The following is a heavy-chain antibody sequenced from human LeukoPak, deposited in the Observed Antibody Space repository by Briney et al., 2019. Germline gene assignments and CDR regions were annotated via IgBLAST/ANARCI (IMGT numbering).Heavy chain of an antibody. CDR2: INHSGST. D-gene: IGHD3-10*01. CDR1: GGSFSGYY. V-gene: IGHV4-34*01. Sequence: SETLSLTCAVYGGSFSGYYWSWIRQPPGKGLEWIGEINHSGSTNYNPSLKSRVTISVDTSKNQFSLKLSSVTAADTAVYYCAGFGGYYYYYMDVWGKGTTVTISS. CDR3: AGFGGYYYYYMDV. J-gene: IGHJ6*03.